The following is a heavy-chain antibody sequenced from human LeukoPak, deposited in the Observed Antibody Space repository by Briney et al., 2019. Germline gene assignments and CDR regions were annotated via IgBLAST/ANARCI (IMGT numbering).Heavy chain of an antibody. J-gene: IGHJ4*02. D-gene: IGHD7-27*01. CDR2: IYYSGST. CDR1: GGSISSGGYY. Sequence: SETLPLTCTVSGGSISSGGYYWSWIRQHPGKGLEWIGYIYYSGSTYYNPSLKSRVTISVDTSKNQFSLKLSSVTAADTAVYYCARFNWGSITYWGQGTLVTVSS. CDR3: ARFNWGSITY. V-gene: IGHV4-31*03.